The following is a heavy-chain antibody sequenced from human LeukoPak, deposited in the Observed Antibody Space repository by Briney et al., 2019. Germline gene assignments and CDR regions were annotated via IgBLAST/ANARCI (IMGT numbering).Heavy chain of an antibody. CDR1: GCTFSSSA. V-gene: IGHV3-23*01. D-gene: IGHD3-10*01. CDR3: AKTFYSGAGSELPHH. Sequence: GGSLRLSCAASGCTFSSSAMAWVRHAPGKGLEWVSTISYSGSGTYYADSVKGRFTISRDNSENTVYLQMTSLRVEDTAEYYCAKTFYSGAGSELPHHWGQGTLVTVSS. CDR2: ISYSGSGT. J-gene: IGHJ1*01.